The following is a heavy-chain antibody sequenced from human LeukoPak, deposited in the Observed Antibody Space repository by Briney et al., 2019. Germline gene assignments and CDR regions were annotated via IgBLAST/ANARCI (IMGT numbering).Heavy chain of an antibody. Sequence: GGSLRLSCAASGFTFSSYAMSWVRQAPGKGLEWVSAISGSGGSTYYADSVKGRFTISRDNSKNTLYLQMDSLRAEDTAVYYCARGSYYYDSSGYYHLDYWGQGTLVTVSS. D-gene: IGHD3-22*01. V-gene: IGHV3-23*01. J-gene: IGHJ4*02. CDR1: GFTFSSYA. CDR2: ISGSGGST. CDR3: ARGSYYYDSSGYYHLDY.